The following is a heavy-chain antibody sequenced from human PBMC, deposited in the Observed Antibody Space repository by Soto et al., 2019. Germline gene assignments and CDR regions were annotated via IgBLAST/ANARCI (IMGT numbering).Heavy chain of an antibody. CDR3: VRRVSGNYDY. CDR2: ISSNGGTT. J-gene: IGHJ4*02. CDR1: GFTFSSYD. V-gene: IGHV3-64*01. D-gene: IGHD1-7*01. Sequence: EVQLAESGGGMVQPGGSLRLSCVASGFTFSSYDMHWVRQAPGKGLEYVSSISSNGGTTYYGKSVKGRFTISRDNSKNTLYLQMGSLRDADMAVYYCVRRVSGNYDYWGQGTLVTVSS.